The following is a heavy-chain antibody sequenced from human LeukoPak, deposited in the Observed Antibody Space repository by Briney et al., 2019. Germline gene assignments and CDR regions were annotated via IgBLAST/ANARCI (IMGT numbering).Heavy chain of an antibody. Sequence: SETLSLTCTVSGGSISSHYWSWIRQPPGKGLEWIGYIYYSGSTNYNPSLKSRVTISVDTSKNQFSLKLSSVTAADTAVYYCARSGSGSYYNYWGQGTLVTVSS. J-gene: IGHJ4*02. D-gene: IGHD3-10*01. CDR2: IYYSGST. CDR1: GGSISSHY. CDR3: ARSGSGSYYNY. V-gene: IGHV4-59*11.